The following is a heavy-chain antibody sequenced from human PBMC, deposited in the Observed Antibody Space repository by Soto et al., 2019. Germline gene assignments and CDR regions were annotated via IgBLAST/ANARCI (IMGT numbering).Heavy chain of an antibody. D-gene: IGHD3-10*01. CDR1: AESYSGYH. V-gene: IGHV4-34*01. J-gene: IGHJ6*02. Sequence: SGTPALTCAVYAESYSGYHWRWIRQPPVKRMEWIGEINHSGSTNYNSPLKSRVTISVDTSKNQFSLKLSAVTAADTAVDHCARAYYDGSGSYWVEDYYGMDVWVQGNTVT. CDR2: INHSGST. CDR3: ARAYYDGSGSYWVEDYYGMDV.